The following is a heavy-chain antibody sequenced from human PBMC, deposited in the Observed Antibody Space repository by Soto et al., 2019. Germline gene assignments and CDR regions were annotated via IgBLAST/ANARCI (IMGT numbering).Heavy chain of an antibody. J-gene: IGHJ3*02. CDR2: IWYDGSNK. V-gene: IGHV3-33*08. CDR1: GFTFSSYG. Sequence: GGSLRLSCAASGFTFSSYGMHWVRQAPGKGLEWVAVIWYDGSNKYYADSVKGRFTISRDNSKNTLYLQMNSLRAEDTAVYYCARDLTGYDAFDIWGQGTMVTVSS. CDR3: ARDLTGYDAFDI. D-gene: IGHD7-27*01.